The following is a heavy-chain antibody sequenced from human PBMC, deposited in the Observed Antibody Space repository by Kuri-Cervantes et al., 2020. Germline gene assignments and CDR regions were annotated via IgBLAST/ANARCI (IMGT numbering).Heavy chain of an antibody. CDR1: GFTFNNYG. V-gene: IGHV3-33*06. CDR2: IWYDGNDA. J-gene: IGHJ5*02. D-gene: IGHD3-10*01. CDR3: AKDKLIRFGGWLDP. Sequence: GESLKISCAASGFTFNNYGMHWVRQAPGRGLEWVAVIWYDGNDAYYADSVKGRFTISRDNSKNTLFLQVNSLRVEDTALYYRAKDKLIRFGGWLDPWGQGTLVTVSS.